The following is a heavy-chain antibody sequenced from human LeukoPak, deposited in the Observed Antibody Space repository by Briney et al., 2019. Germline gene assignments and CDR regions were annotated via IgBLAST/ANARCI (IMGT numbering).Heavy chain of an antibody. V-gene: IGHV3-53*01. Sequence: GGSLRLSCAASGFSVSSNYVSWVRQAPGKGLEWVSVIYTGGTTHYAPSVMGRFTISRDDSQNTVHLHMSGLRDEDTALYYCAREGRFQSFDYWGQGTLVVVSS. CDR3: AREGRFQSFDY. J-gene: IGHJ4*02. CDR2: IYTGGTT. CDR1: GFSVSSNY.